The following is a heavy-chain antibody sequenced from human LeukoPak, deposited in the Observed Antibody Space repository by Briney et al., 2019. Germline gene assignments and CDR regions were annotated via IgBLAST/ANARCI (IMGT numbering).Heavy chain of an antibody. CDR1: GGSISSYY. J-gene: IGHJ4*02. V-gene: IGHV4-59*08. CDR2: VYFNGDT. Sequence: SETLSLTCNVSGGSISSYYWTWVRQPPGQTLQWIGNVYFNGDTDFNPSLTSRVTISVDTSNNQFSLKLSSVTAADTAVYYCARQLGLMRSYRHLDHWGPGILVTVSA. D-gene: IGHD3-16*02. CDR3: ARQLGLMRSYRHLDH.